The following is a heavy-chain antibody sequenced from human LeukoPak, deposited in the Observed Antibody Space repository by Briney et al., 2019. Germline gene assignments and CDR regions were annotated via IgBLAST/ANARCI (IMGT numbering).Heavy chain of an antibody. CDR1: GFTFSSYA. CDR2: ISYDGSNK. CDR3: ARDFNDAFDI. V-gene: IGHV3-30-3*01. J-gene: IGHJ3*02. Sequence: PGGSLRLSCAASGFTFSSYAMHWVRQAPGKGLEWVAVISYDGSNKYYADSVKGRFTISRDNSKNTLYLQMNSLRAEDTAVYYCARDFNDAFDICGQGTMVTVSS.